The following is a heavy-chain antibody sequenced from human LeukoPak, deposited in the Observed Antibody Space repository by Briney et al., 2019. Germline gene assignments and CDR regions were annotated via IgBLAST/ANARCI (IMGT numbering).Heavy chain of an antibody. CDR2: ISSSSSYI. Sequence: GGSLRLSCAASGFTFSSYSMNWVRQAPGKGLEWVSSISSSSSYIYYADSVKGRFTISRDNAKNSLYLQMNSLRAEDTAVYYCARDRNMITFGGVIVTIDYWGQGTLVTASS. D-gene: IGHD3-16*02. J-gene: IGHJ4*02. CDR3: ARDRNMITFGGVIVTIDY. V-gene: IGHV3-21*01. CDR1: GFTFSSYS.